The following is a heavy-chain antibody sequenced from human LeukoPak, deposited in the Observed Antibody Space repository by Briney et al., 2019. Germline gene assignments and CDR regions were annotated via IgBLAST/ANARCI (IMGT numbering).Heavy chain of an antibody. J-gene: IGHJ4*02. Sequence: SETLSLTCTVSGGSISSYYWSWIRQPAGKGLEWIGRIYSTGSTNYNPSLKSRVTMSVDTSKNQFSLRLRSVTAADTAVYYCARQIASAGTAGFDFWGQEALVTVSS. CDR3: ARQIASAGTAGFDF. CDR2: IYSTGST. V-gene: IGHV4-4*07. CDR1: GGSISSYY. D-gene: IGHD6-13*01.